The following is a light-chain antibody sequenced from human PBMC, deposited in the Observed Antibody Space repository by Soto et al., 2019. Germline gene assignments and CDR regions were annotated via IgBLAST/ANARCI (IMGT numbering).Light chain of an antibody. CDR3: QSYDSSLSGSV. CDR1: SSNIGAGYD. V-gene: IGLV1-40*01. J-gene: IGLJ3*02. CDR2: GNS. Sequence: QSVLTQPSSASGTPGQRVTISCTGSSSNIGAGYDVHWYQQLPGTAPKLLIYGNSNRPSGVPDRFSGSKSGTSASLAITGLQAEDEADYYCQSYDSSLSGSVFGGGTKLTVL.